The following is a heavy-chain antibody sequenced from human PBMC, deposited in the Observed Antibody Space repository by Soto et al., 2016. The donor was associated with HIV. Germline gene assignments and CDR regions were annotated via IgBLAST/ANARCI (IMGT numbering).Heavy chain of an antibody. D-gene: IGHD2-8*01. Sequence: QVQLVQSGAEVKKPGSSVKVSCKASGDTLRGYAVSWVRQAPGQGLEWVGGIIPFFGTAEYAQRFQNKVTITADKVTSTAYMELNSLRSEDTAVYYCARSGYGTHKWVHYYFMDVWGKGTTVTVSS. CDR2: IIPFFGTA. CDR3: ARSGYGTHKWVHYYFMDV. V-gene: IGHV1-69*13. CDR1: GDTLRGYA. J-gene: IGHJ6*03.